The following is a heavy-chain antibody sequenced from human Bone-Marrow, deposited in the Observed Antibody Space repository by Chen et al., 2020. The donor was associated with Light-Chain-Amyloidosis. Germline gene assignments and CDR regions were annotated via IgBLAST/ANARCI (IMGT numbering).Heavy chain of an antibody. CDR1: GLIFHTSR. CDR2: ITGSGDI. D-gene: IGHD6-19*01. CDR3: ARAAAVGGGFNYYGMDV. J-gene: IGHJ6*02. Sequence: EMQLVESGGGLVKRGGSRRLTCADSGLIFHTSRFKWVRQAPGKGLEWVSSITGSGDIYYADSVKGRFTISRDDAKKTVYLQMNSLRAEDTAVYYCARAAAVGGGFNYYGMDVWGQGTTVTVAS. V-gene: IGHV3-21*04.